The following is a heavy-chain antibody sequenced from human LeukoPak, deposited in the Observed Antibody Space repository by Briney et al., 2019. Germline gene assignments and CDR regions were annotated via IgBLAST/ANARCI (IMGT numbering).Heavy chain of an antibody. D-gene: IGHD3-22*01. V-gene: IGHV1-2*02. CDR3: ARGRDYSDYYDSGAAFDI. CDR2: INPNSGGT. CDR1: GYTFTGYY. J-gene: IGHJ3*02. Sequence: ASVKVSCKASGYTFTGYYMHWVRQAPGQGLEWMGWINPNSGGTNYAQKFQGRVTMTRDTSISTAYMELSRLRSDDTAVYYCARGRDYSDYYDSGAAFDIWGQGTMVTVSS.